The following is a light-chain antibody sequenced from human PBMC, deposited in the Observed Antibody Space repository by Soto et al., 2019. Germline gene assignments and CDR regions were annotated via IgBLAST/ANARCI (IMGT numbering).Light chain of an antibody. V-gene: IGLV2-23*02. CDR1: TSDLGIYNL. CDR3: CSYAGSRWV. Sequence: QSVLTQPASVSGSPGQSITISCSGTTSDLGIYNLVPWYQQHPGKAPKLVIYEVDKRPSGVSNRFSGSRSGNTASLTISGLQSEDEADYHCCSYAGSRWVFGGGTQLTVL. CDR2: EVD. J-gene: IGLJ3*02.